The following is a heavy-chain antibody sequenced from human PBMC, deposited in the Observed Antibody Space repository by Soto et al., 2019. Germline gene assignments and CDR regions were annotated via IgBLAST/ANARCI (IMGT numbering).Heavy chain of an antibody. D-gene: IGHD2-15*01. J-gene: IGHJ3*02. CDR2: ISGSGGST. Sequence: PWGSLRLSCAASGFTFSSYAMSWVRQAPGKGLEWVSAISGSGGSTYYADSVKGRFTISRDNSKNTLYLQMNSLRAEDTAVYYCAKVYLRYCSGGSCYLGAFDIWGQGTMVTVSS. CDR3: AKVYLRYCSGGSCYLGAFDI. CDR1: GFTFSSYA. V-gene: IGHV3-23*01.